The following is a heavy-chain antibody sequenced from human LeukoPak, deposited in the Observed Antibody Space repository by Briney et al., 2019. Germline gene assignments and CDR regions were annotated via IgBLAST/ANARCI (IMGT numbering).Heavy chain of an antibody. CDR2: IKQDGSEK. V-gene: IGHV3-7*01. CDR1: GFTFSSYW. CDR3: ARALTMIVVAFDY. D-gene: IGHD3-22*01. J-gene: IGHJ4*02. Sequence: PRGSLRLSCAASGFTFSSYWMSWVRQAPGKGLEWVANIKQDGSEKYYVDSVKGRFTISRDNAKNSLYLQMNSLRAEDTAVYYCARALTMIVVAFDYWGQGTLVTVSS.